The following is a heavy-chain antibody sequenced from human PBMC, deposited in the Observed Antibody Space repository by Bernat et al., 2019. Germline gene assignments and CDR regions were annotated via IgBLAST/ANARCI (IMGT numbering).Heavy chain of an antibody. Sequence: QVQLVQSGAEVKKPGASVTVSCKAFGYTFTSSYMHWVRQAPGQGLEWMGIINPSGGSTSYAQKFQGRVTMTRDTSTSTVYMELSSLRSEDTAVYYCARLPYSEQQLDYWGQGTLVTVSS. V-gene: IGHV1-46*01. CDR1: GYTFTSSY. CDR3: ARLPYSEQQLDY. D-gene: IGHD6-13*01. J-gene: IGHJ4*02. CDR2: INPSGGST.